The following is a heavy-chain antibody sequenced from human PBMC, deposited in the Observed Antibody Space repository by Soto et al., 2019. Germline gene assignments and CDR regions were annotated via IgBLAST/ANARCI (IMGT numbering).Heavy chain of an antibody. CDR2: IYHSGST. V-gene: IGHV4-59*08. CDR1: GGSISNSY. J-gene: IGHJ4*02. D-gene: IGHD6-13*01. Sequence: QVQLQESGPGLVKPSETLSLTCTVSGGSISNSYWSWIRQPPGKGLEWIGNIYHSGSTDYNPSLKSRVTISVDTSENQFPLKLSSVTATDTAVDYCARVSSSWWFDYWGQGTLVTVSS. CDR3: ARVSSSWWFDY.